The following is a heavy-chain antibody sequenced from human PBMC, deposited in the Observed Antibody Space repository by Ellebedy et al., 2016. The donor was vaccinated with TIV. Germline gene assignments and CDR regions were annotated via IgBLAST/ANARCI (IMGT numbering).Heavy chain of an antibody. CDR2: ISYDGSNK. CDR1: GFTFSSYA. CDR3: ARGWWDVVVPAAKGYYYYMDV. Sequence: GGSLRLSXAASGFTFSSYAMHWVRQAPGKGLEWVAVISYDGSNKYYADSVKGRFTISRDNSKNTLYLQMNSLRAEDTAVYYCARGWWDVVVPAAKGYYYYMDVWGKGTTVTVSS. J-gene: IGHJ6*03. V-gene: IGHV3-30-3*01. D-gene: IGHD2-2*01.